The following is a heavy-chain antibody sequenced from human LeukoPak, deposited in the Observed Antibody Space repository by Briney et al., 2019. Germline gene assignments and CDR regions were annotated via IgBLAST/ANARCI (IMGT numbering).Heavy chain of an antibody. Sequence: PGRSLRLSCAASGFTFSSYGMHWVRQAPGKGLEWLAVISYDGSNKYYADSVKGRFTISRDNSKNTLYLQMNSLRAEDTAVYYCAKDYARSSSWLDYWGQGTLVTVSS. J-gene: IGHJ4*02. D-gene: IGHD6-13*01. CDR1: GFTFSSYG. CDR2: ISYDGSNK. CDR3: AKDYARSSSWLDY. V-gene: IGHV3-30*18.